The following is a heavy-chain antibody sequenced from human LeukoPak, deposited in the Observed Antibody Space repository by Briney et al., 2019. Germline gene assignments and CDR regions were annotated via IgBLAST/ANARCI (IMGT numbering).Heavy chain of an antibody. J-gene: IGHJ4*02. CDR3: ASTDRITIFGVVSD. CDR1: GYSISSGYY. D-gene: IGHD3-3*01. CDR2: SFHCGST. Sequence: SETLSLTCTVSGYSISSGYYWGGIRQPPGKGLEWMGSSFHCGSTYYNQSLKSSVTKSVDMSKNTFSLKLSSVTAADTAVYYGASTDRITIFGVVSDWGQGTLVTVSS. V-gene: IGHV4-38-2*02.